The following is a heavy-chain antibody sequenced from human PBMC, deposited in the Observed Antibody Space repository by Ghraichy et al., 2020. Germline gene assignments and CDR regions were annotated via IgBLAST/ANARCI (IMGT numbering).Heavy chain of an antibody. Sequence: SQTLSLTCAVYGGSFSGYYWSWIRQPPGKGLEWIGEINHSGSTNYNPSLKSRVTISVDTSKNQFSLKLSSVTAADTAVYYCARGSGGLLWFGEGPKEFDYWGQGTLVTVSS. V-gene: IGHV4-34*01. CDR3: ARGSGGLLWFGEGPKEFDY. CDR1: GGSFSGYY. J-gene: IGHJ4*02. CDR2: INHSGST. D-gene: IGHD3-10*01.